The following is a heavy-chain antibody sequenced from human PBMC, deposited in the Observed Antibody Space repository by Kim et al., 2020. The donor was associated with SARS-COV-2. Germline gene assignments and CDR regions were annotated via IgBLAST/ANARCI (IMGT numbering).Heavy chain of an antibody. D-gene: IGHD2-2*01. CDR3: VKDRTFCSSSNCYSGLFDC. CDR2: ISHNGGSR. V-gene: IGHV3-64D*06. CDR1: GFNFSNYA. Sequence: GGSLRLSCSGSGFNFSNYAMHWVRQAPGKGLEYVSFISHNGGSRQYADSVKARFTISRDNSKSTLFLQMNSLTSEDTAIYFCVKDRTFCSSSNCYSGLFDCWGQGAQVTVSS. J-gene: IGHJ4*02.